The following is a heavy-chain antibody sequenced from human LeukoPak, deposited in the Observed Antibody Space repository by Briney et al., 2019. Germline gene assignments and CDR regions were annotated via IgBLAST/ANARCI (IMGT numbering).Heavy chain of an antibody. J-gene: IGHJ4*02. CDR3: ARTRYSGSYIADY. Sequence: GGSLRLSCAASGFTFSSYGMHWVRQAPGKGLEWVAVIWYDGSNKYYADSVKGRFTISRDNSKNTLYLRMNSLRAEDTAVYYCARTRYSGSYIADYWGQGTLVTVSS. V-gene: IGHV3-33*01. CDR1: GFTFSSYG. D-gene: IGHD1-26*01. CDR2: IWYDGSNK.